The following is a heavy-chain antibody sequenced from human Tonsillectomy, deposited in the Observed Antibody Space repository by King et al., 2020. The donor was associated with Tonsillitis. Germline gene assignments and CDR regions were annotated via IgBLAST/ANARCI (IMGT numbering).Heavy chain of an antibody. CDR2: ISGSGGST. D-gene: IGHD5-18*01. V-gene: IGHV3-23*04. CDR1: GFTFSSYA. Sequence: VQLVESGGGLVQPGGSLRLSCAASGFTFSSYAMSWVRQAPGKGLEWVSTISGSGGSTFYADSVKGRFTISRDNSKNTLYLQMNSLRAEDTALYYCAKDWGYSYGGSDYWGQGPLVTVSS. CDR3: AKDWGYSYGGSDY. J-gene: IGHJ4*02.